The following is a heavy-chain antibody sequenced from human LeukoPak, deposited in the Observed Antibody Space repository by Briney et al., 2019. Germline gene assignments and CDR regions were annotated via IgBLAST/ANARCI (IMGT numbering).Heavy chain of an antibody. CDR3: AREPALVGATH. J-gene: IGHJ4*02. Sequence: GGSLRLSCAASGFTFSSYWMHWVRQAPGKGLVWVSRINTDGSSTSYADSVKGRFTISRDNAKNTLYLQMNSLRAEDTAVYYCAREPALVGATHWGQGTLVTVSS. D-gene: IGHD1-26*01. CDR2: INTDGSST. CDR1: GFTFSSYW. V-gene: IGHV3-74*01.